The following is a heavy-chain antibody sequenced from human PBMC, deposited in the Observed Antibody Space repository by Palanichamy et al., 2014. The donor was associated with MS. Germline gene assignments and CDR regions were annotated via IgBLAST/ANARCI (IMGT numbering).Heavy chain of an antibody. V-gene: IGHV3-21*01. CDR2: ISSSSTFI. J-gene: IGHJ4*02. CDR3: ARESSGYYYDF. D-gene: IGHD3-22*01. Sequence: MNWVRQAPGKGLEWVSSISSSSTFIYYADSVKGRFTISRDNAKNSLFLQMKSLRVEDTAVYFCARESSGYYYDFWGQGTLVTVSS.